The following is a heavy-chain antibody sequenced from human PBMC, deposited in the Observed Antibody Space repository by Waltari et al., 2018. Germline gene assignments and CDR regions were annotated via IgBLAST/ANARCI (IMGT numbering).Heavy chain of an antibody. V-gene: IGHV4-34*01. CDR3: ARRIVHIVVVIARSRFDP. D-gene: IGHD2-21*01. CDR2: INHSGST. J-gene: IGHJ5*02. CDR1: GGSFSGYY. Sequence: QVQLQQWGAGLLKPSETLSLTCAVYGGSFSGYYWSWIRQPPGKGLEWIGEINHSGSTNYNPSLKSRVTISVDTSKNQSSLKLSSVTAADTAVYYCARRIVHIVVVIARSRFDPWAREPWSPSPQ.